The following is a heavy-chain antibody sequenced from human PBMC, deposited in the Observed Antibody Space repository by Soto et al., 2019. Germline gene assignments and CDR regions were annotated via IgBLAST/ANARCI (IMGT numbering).Heavy chain of an antibody. CDR2: IKQDGSEK. D-gene: IGHD6-6*01. V-gene: IGHV3-7*01. CDR3: ARSEYSSSSLPQFYYSYYGIDV. Sequence: GGSLRLSCAASGFTFSSYWMSWVRHAPGKGLEWVANIKQDGSEKYYVDSVKGRFTISRDNAKNSLYLQMNSLRAEDTAVYYCARSEYSSSSLPQFYYSYYGIDVWGQGSKVIVSS. CDR1: GFTFSSYW. J-gene: IGHJ6*02.